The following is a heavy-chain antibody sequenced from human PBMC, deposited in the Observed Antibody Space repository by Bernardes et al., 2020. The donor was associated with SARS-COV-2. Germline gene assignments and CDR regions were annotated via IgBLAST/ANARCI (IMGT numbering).Heavy chain of an antibody. D-gene: IGHD1-26*01. CDR1: GFTFSNYW. CDR3: ARDPVGPLTL. Sequence: GGSLRLSCAASGFTFSNYWINWLRQAPGKGLVWVSLINSDGSSKRYADSVKGRFTISRDNAKNTLYLQMNSLRAEDTAVYYCARDPVGPLTLWGQGTMVTVSS. J-gene: IGHJ4*02. V-gene: IGHV3-74*01. CDR2: INSDGSSK.